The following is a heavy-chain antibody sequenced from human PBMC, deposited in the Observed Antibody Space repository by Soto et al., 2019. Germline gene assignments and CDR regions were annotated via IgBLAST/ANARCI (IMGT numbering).Heavy chain of an antibody. CDR1: GYTFSSYY. CDR2: INPTGGIT. CDR3: ARGRARGGHDAFDI. Sequence: QVQLVQSGAEVKKPGASVKLSCKASGYTFSSYYLHWVRQAPGQGLEWMGIINPTGGITTYAQKFQGRVTMTRDTSTSTVYMGLSSLRSEDTAVYYCARGRARGGHDAFDIWGQGTLVTVSA. D-gene: IGHD3-10*01. J-gene: IGHJ3*02. V-gene: IGHV1-46*01.